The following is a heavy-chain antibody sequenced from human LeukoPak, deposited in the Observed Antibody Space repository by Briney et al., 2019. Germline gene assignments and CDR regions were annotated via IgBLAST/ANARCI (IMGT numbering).Heavy chain of an antibody. CDR3: AKEDRIVGATLFDY. V-gene: IGHV3-33*06. CDR2: IWYDGSNK. CDR1: GFTFSSYG. J-gene: IGHJ4*02. D-gene: IGHD1-26*01. Sequence: PGRSLRLSCAASGFTFSSYGMHSVRQAPGKGLEWVAVIWYDGSNKYYADSVKGRFTISRDNSKNTLYLQMNSLRAEDTAVYYCAKEDRIVGATLFDYWGQGTLVTVSS.